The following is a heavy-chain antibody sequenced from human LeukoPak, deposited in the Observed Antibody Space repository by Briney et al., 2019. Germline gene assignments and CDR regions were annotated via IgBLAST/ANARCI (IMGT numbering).Heavy chain of an antibody. D-gene: IGHD6-19*01. J-gene: IGHJ4*02. V-gene: IGHV7-4-1*02. Sequence: GASVKVSCKTSGYTFTSHAMNWVRQAPGQGLEWMGWINTNTGNPTYAQGFTGRFVFSLDTSVSTAYLQIISLEAEDTAVYYCVRVLSDSSGHYYFDYWGQGTLVAVSS. CDR2: INTNTGNP. CDR3: VRVLSDSSGHYYFDY. CDR1: GYTFTSHA.